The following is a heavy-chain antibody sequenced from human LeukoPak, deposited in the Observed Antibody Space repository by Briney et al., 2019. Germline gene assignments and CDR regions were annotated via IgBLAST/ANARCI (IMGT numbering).Heavy chain of an antibody. CDR3: ARGLGVSDYYYYYMDV. CDR2: INPNSGGT. J-gene: IGHJ6*03. CDR1: GYTFTGYY. Sequence: GASVKVSCKASGYTFTGYYMHWVRQAPGQGLGWMGWINPNSGGTNYAQKFQGRVTMTRDTSISTAYMELSRLRSDDTAVYYCARGLGVSDYYYYYMDVWGKGTTVTVSS. V-gene: IGHV1-2*02. D-gene: IGHD3-10*01.